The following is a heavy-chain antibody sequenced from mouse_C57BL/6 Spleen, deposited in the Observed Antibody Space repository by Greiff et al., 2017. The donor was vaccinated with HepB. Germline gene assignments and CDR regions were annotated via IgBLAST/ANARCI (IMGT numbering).Heavy chain of an antibody. J-gene: IGHJ3*01. D-gene: IGHD1-1*01. CDR3: ARLNYYGSVAWFAY. CDR1: GYSFTDYN. V-gene: IGHV1-39*01. Sequence: EVQLQQSGPELVKPGASVKISCKASGYSFTDYNMNWVKQSNGKSLEWIGVINPNYGTTSYNQKFKGKATLTVDQSSSTAYMQLNSLTSEDSAVYNCARLNYYGSVAWFAYWGQGTLVTVSA. CDR2: INPNYGTT.